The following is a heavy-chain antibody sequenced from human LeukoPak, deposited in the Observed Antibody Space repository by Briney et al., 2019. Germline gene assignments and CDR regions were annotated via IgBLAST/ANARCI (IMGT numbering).Heavy chain of an antibody. Sequence: SETLSLTCTVSGGSISSGGYYWSWIRQHPGKGLEWIGYIYYSGSTYYNPSLKSRVTISVDTSKNQFSLKLSSVTAADTAVYYCARASYSSGWYASDYWGQGTLVTVSS. CDR3: ARASYSSGWYASDY. V-gene: IGHV4-31*03. CDR2: IYYSGST. CDR1: GGSISSGGYY. J-gene: IGHJ4*02. D-gene: IGHD6-19*01.